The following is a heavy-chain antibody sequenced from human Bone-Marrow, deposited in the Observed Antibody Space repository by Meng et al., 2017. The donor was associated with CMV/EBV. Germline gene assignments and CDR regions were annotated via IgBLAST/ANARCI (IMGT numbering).Heavy chain of an antibody. CDR1: GFTFDDYT. D-gene: IGHD6-6*01. Sequence: GESLKISCAASGFTFDDYTMHWVRQAPGKGLEWVSLISWDGVSTYYADSVKGRFTISRGNSKTSLYLQMNSLRPEDTVLYYCAKDGRGSSGAYYFAYWGQGTLVPVSS. V-gene: IGHV3-43*01. CDR3: AKDGRGSSGAYYFAY. CDR2: ISWDGVST. J-gene: IGHJ4*02.